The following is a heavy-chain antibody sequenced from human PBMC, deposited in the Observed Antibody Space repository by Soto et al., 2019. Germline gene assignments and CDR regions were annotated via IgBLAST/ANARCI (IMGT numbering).Heavy chain of an antibody. CDR2: INHSGST. J-gene: IGHJ4*02. CDR3: ARASTYYYGSGSYRRKFDY. V-gene: IGHV4-34*01. Sequence: SETLSLTCAVFGGSFSGYYWSWIRQPPGKGLEWIGEINHSGSTNYNPSLKSRVTISVDTSKNQFSLKLSSVTAADTAVYYCARASTYYYGSGSYRRKFDYWGQGTLVTVSS. D-gene: IGHD3-10*01. CDR1: GGSFSGYY.